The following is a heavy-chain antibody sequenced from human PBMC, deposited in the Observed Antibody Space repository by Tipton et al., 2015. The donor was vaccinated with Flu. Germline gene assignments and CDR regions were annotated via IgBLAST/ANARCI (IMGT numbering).Heavy chain of an antibody. CDR3: AEGRFDY. Sequence: TLSLTCTVSGGSISSYYWDWIRQPAGKGLEWIGRIYTSGSNNYNPSRKRRVTMSVATAKNQYPLKLSRVTAADTAVYYCAEGRFDYWGQGTLVIGSS. J-gene: IGHJ4*02. V-gene: IGHV4-4*07. CDR2: IYTSGSN. CDR1: GGSISSYY.